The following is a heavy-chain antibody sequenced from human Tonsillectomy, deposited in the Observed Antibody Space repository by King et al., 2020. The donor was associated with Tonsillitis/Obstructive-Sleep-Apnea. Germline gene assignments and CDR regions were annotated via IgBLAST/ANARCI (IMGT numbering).Heavy chain of an antibody. V-gene: IGHV4-34*01. CDR3: ASGSRASPGGNWFDP. D-gene: IGHD2-2*01. CDR1: GGSFSGYY. Sequence: VQLQQWGAGLLKPSETLSLTCAVYGGSFSGYYWSWIRQPPGKGLEWIGEINHSGSTNYNPSLKSRVTISVDTSKNQFSLKLSSVTAADTAVYYCASGSRASPGGNWFDPWGQGTLVTVSS. CDR2: INHSGST. J-gene: IGHJ5*02.